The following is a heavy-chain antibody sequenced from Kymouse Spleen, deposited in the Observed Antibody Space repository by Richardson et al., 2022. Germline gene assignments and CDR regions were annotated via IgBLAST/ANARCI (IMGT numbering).Heavy chain of an antibody. CDR3: ARERVNVLLWFGVLLSRIYYYYGMDV. Sequence: QVQLVQSGAEVKKPGASVKVSCKASGYTFTSYYMHWVRQAPGQGLEWMGIINPSGGSTSYAQKFQGRVTMTRDTSTSTVYMELSSLRSEDTAVYYCARERVNVLLWFGVLLSRIYYYYGMDVWGQGTTVTVSS. CDR1: GYTFTSYY. V-gene: IGHV1-46*03. CDR2: INPSGGST. J-gene: IGHJ6*02. D-gene: IGHD3-10*01.